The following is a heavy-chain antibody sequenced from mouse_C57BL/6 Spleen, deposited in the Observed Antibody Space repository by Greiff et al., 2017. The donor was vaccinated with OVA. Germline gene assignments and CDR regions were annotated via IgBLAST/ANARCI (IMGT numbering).Heavy chain of an antibody. CDR1: GFSLTSYG. J-gene: IGHJ4*01. D-gene: IGHD2-3*01. Sequence: VQLQQSGPGLVQPSQSLSITCTVSGFSLTSYGVHWVRQSPGKGLEWLGVIWSGGSTDYNAAFISRLSISKDNSKSQVFFKMNSLQADDTAIYYCASWDGYYAMDYWGQGTSVTVSS. V-gene: IGHV2-2*01. CDR2: IWSGGST. CDR3: ASWDGYYAMDY.